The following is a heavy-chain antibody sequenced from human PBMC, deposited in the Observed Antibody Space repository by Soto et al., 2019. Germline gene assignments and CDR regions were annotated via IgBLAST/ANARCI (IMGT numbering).Heavy chain of an antibody. CDR2: ISSNGVGT. V-gene: IGHV3-64*01. J-gene: IGHJ6*03. D-gene: IGHD6-6*01. CDR3: ARRARPDFYYMDV. CDR1: GFTLSGYA. Sequence: EVQLAESRGGLAQPGGSLRLSCAASGFTLSGYAMDWVRQAPGKGLEYVSGISSNGVGTYYANSVQVRFTISRDNSKNTVYLQMGSLRPEDMAVYYCARRARPDFYYMDVWGKGTTVTVSS.